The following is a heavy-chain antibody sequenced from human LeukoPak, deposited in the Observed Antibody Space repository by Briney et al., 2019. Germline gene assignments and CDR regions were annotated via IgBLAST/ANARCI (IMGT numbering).Heavy chain of an antibody. CDR3: ARDYYDTSDYSYPYYYYMDV. CDR2: MKEDGSES. D-gene: IGHD3-22*01. CDR1: GFMFNKFW. Sequence: GGSLRLSCAASGFMFNKFWMSWVRLAPGKGLEWVANMKEDGSESYYVDSVKGRFTISRDNAKNSLFLQMNSLRAEGTAVYYCARDYYDTSDYSYPYYYYMDVWGKGITVTVSS. V-gene: IGHV3-7*01. J-gene: IGHJ6*03.